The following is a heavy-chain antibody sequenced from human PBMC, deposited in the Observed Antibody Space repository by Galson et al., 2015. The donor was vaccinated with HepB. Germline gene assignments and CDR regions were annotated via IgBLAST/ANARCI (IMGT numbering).Heavy chain of an antibody. D-gene: IGHD3-3*01. V-gene: IGHV2-5*02. CDR2: IYWDDDK. Sequence: PALVKPTQTLTLTCTFSGFSLSTSGVGVGWIRQPPGKALEWLALIYWDDDKRYSPSLKSRLTITKDTSKNQVVLTMTNMDPVDTATYYCAHRRTLQINRLKIEDTAFYYCARHVPIVSGYYGGFDYWGQGTLVPVSS. CDR1: GFSLSTSGVG. J-gene: IGHJ4*02. CDR3: AHRRTLQINRLKIEDTAFYYCARHVPIVSGYYGGFDY.